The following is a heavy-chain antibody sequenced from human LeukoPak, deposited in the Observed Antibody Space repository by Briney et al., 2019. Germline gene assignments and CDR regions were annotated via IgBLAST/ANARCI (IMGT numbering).Heavy chain of an antibody. D-gene: IGHD6-6*01. CDR2: IYPGDSDT. V-gene: IGHV5-51*01. CDR1: GYSFTTYW. CDR3: ARAVSSSSGNFDY. Sequence: GESLNISCQASGYSFTTYWIGWVRQMPGKGLEWMGIIYPGDSDTRYTPSFPGQVTMSADKSISTAYLQWSSLQAADTAIYYCARAVSSSSGNFDYWGQGTLVIVSS. J-gene: IGHJ4*02.